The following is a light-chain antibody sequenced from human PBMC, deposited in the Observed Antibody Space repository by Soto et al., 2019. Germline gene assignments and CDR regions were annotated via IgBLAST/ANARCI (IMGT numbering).Light chain of an antibody. CDR2: GAS. V-gene: IGKV3-15*01. CDR3: QQYNNWPFT. CDR1: QSVSSN. Sequence: EIVMTQSPATLSVSPGERATLSCRASQSVSSNLAWYQQKPGQAPRLLIYGASTRATGIPARFSGSGSGPEFTLIISSLQSEDFAVYSCQQYNNWPFTFGPGTKVDIK. J-gene: IGKJ3*01.